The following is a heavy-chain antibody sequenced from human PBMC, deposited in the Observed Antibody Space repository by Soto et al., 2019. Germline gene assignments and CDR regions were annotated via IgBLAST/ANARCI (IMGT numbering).Heavy chain of an antibody. Sequence: SETLSLTCFVSGGSVSSDTYYWSWIRQPPGKGLEWIGYIYYSGSTNYNPSLKSRVTMSVDTSKNSFSLKLSSVTAADTAVYYCARGDQFGWFDPWGQGTLVTVSS. CDR2: IYYSGST. CDR3: ARGDQFGWFDP. V-gene: IGHV4-61*01. J-gene: IGHJ5*02. CDR1: GGSVSSDTYY. D-gene: IGHD3-16*01.